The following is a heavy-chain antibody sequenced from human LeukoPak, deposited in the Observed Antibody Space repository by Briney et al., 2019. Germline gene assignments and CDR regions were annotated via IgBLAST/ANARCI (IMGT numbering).Heavy chain of an antibody. Sequence: SETLSLTCAVYGGSFSGYYWSWIRQPPGKGLEWIGEINHSGSTNYNPSLKSRVTMSVDTSKNQFSLKLSSVTAADTAVYYCARGLGYCSSTSCPNWYFGLWGRGTLVTVSS. D-gene: IGHD2-2*01. CDR2: INHSGST. J-gene: IGHJ2*01. CDR3: ARGLGYCSSTSCPNWYFGL. CDR1: GGSFSGYY. V-gene: IGHV4-34*01.